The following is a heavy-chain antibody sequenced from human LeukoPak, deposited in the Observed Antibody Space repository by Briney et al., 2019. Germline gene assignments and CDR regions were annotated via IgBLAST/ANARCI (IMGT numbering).Heavy chain of an antibody. J-gene: IGHJ1*01. CDR2: ISHSGST. CDR3: ARARVYGGDPSRPFQY. D-gene: IGHD4-23*01. CDR1: GGSFSGYY. V-gene: IGHV4-34*01. Sequence: PSETLSLTCAVYGGSFSGYYWSWIRQSPGNGQEWIGEISHSGSTNHNLSLKSRVTISVDMSKNEFSLKLSSVTAADTAVYYCARARVYGGDPSRPFQYWGQGTLVAVSS.